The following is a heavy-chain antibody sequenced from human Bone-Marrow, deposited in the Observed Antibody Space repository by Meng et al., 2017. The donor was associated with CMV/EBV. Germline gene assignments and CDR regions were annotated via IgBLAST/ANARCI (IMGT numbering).Heavy chain of an antibody. J-gene: IGHJ5*02. Sequence: SGGNFSSYAISWVRQAPGQGLEWMGGIIPIFGTANYAQKFQGRVTITTDESTSTAYMELSSLRSEDTAVYYCARQTGYSSTLRWFDPWGQGTLVTVSS. CDR2: IIPIFGTA. D-gene: IGHD6-13*01. CDR3: ARQTGYSSTLRWFDP. CDR1: GGNFSSYA. V-gene: IGHV1-69*05.